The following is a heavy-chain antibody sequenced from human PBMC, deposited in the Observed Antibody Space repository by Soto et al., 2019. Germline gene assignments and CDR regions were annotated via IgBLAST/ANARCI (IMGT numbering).Heavy chain of an antibody. V-gene: IGHV3-21*01. CDR3: ARARGYYGSGSYFYY. J-gene: IGHJ4*02. D-gene: IGHD3-10*01. CDR2: ISSSSSYI. Sequence: PGGSLRLSCAASGFTFSSYSMNWVRQAPGKGLEWVSSISSSSSYIYYADSVKGRFTISRDNAKNSLYLQMNSLRAEDTAVYYCARARGYYGSGSYFYYWGQGTLVPVSS. CDR1: GFTFSSYS.